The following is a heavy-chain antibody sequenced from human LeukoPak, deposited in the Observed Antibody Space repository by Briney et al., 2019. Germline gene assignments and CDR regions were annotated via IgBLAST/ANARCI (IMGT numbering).Heavy chain of an antibody. CDR2: INPKNGGT. Sequence: RASVTVSCKASGYRFTDYFLHWVRQAPGQGLEWMGHINPKNGGTKYADKFQGRVTMTRDTSINIVYMDLERLRSDDTAVYYCARDYGYSGTSRWNKFFDSWGQGTVVTVSS. V-gene: IGHV1-2*06. D-gene: IGHD5-12*01. CDR1: GYRFTDYF. J-gene: IGHJ4*02. CDR3: ARDYGYSGTSRWNKFFDS.